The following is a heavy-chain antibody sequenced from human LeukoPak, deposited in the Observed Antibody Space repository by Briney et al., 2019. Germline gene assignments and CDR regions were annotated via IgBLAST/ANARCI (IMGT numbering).Heavy chain of an antibody. Sequence: SETLSLTCAVYGGSFSGSYWSWIRQSPGKGLEWIGEIIHSGSTTYNPSLKSRVTISIVTSKNQVSLKLSSVTAADTAVYYCARGGGDWNDAYQNAFDIWDQGTMGTVSS. CDR1: GGSFSGSY. CDR2: IIHSGST. J-gene: IGHJ3*02. D-gene: IGHD1-1*01. V-gene: IGHV4-34*01. CDR3: ARGGGDWNDAYQNAFDI.